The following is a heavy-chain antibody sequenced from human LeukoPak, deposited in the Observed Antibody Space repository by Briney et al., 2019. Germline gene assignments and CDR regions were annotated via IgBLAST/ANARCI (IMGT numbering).Heavy chain of an antibody. D-gene: IGHD3-3*01. CDR2: ICGSGGST. V-gene: IGHV3-23*01. CDR3: AKRLEWLYPHWYFDL. CDR1: GFTFSSYA. Sequence: GGSLTLSCAASGFTFSSYAMSWVRQAPGKGLEWVSAICGSGGSTYYADSVKGTFTISRDNSKNPLYLQMNSLRAEDTAVYYCAKRLEWLYPHWYFDLWGRGTLVTVSS. J-gene: IGHJ2*01.